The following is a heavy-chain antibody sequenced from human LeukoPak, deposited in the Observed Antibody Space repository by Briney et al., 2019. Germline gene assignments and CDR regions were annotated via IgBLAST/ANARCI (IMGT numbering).Heavy chain of an antibody. CDR2: INHSGST. CDR3: ARRGNALRP. D-gene: IGHD1-1*01. CDR1: GGSFSGYY. V-gene: IGHV4-34*01. Sequence: SETLSLTCAVYGGSFSGYYWSWIRQPPGKGLEWIGEINHSGSTNYNPSLKSRVTISVDASKNQFSLKLSSVTAADTAVYYCARRGNALRPWGQGTLVTVSS. J-gene: IGHJ5*02.